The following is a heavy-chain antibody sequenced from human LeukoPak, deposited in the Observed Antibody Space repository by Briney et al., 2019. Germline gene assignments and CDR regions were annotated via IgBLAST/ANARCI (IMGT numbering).Heavy chain of an antibody. V-gene: IGHV3-23*01. CDR3: AKVQRPFFDSSGYSFDY. D-gene: IGHD3-22*01. Sequence: GGSLRLSCAASGFTFSSYAMSWVRQAPGKGLEWVSAISGSGGSTYYADSVKGRFTISRDNSKNTLYLQMNSLRAEDTAVYYCAKVQRPFFDSSGYSFDYWGQGTLVTVSS. CDR1: GFTFSSYA. J-gene: IGHJ4*02. CDR2: ISGSGGST.